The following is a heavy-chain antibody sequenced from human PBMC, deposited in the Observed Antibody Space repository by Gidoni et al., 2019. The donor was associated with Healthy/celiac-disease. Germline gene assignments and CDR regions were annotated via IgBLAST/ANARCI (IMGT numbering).Heavy chain of an antibody. Sequence: QVQLVQSGAEVKKPGASVKVSCKASGYTFTSYDINWVRQATGQGLEWMGWMNPNSGNTGYARKFQGRVTMTRNTSISTAYMELSSLRSEDTAVYYCARGPPRSPVVPAAMSYYYDYGMDVWGQGTTVTVSS. CDR2: MNPNSGNT. CDR3: ARGPPRSPVVPAAMSYYYDYGMDV. V-gene: IGHV1-8*01. CDR1: GYTFTSYD. J-gene: IGHJ6*02. D-gene: IGHD2-2*01.